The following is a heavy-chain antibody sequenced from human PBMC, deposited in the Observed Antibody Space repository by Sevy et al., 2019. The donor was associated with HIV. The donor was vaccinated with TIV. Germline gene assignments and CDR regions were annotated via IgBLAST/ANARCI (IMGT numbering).Heavy chain of an antibody. V-gene: IGHV3-23*01. D-gene: IGHD3-16*01. J-gene: IGHJ3*01. Sequence: GGSLRLSCVASGFTFNSYAMNWVRQAPGKELEWVSAISGPIGDTYYADSVKVRFTISRDNSKNTLYLQMNSLRAEDTAVYYCAKDIMAVVGDAFDVWGQGTMVTVSS. CDR1: GFTFNSYA. CDR2: ISGPIGDT. CDR3: AKDIMAVVGDAFDV.